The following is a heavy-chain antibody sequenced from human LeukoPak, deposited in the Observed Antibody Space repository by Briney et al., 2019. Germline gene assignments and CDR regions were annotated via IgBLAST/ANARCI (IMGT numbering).Heavy chain of an antibody. J-gene: IGHJ4*02. D-gene: IGHD5-18*01. Sequence: ASVKVSCKASEYTFTGYYMHWVRQAPGQGLKWMGRINPNSGDTNYAQKFQGRVTMTRDTSISTAYLELSRLRTDDTAVYYCARGDTVMGNDYWGQGTLVTVSS. CDR3: ARGDTVMGNDY. V-gene: IGHV1-2*06. CDR1: EYTFTGYY. CDR2: INPNSGDT.